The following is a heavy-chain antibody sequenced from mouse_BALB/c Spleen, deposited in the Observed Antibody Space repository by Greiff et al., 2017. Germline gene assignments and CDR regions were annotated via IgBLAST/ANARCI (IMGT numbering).Heavy chain of an antibody. J-gene: IGHJ3*01. CDR2: INPSNGRT. D-gene: IGHD1-1*01. CDR1: GYTFTSYW. CDR3: ARCSTTGGFAY. V-gene: IGHV1S81*02. Sequence: QVHVKQPGAELVKPGASVKLSCKASGYTFTSYWMHWVKQRPGQGLEWIGEINPSNGRTNYNEKFKSKATLTVDKSSSTAYMQLSSLTSEDSAVYYCARCSTTGGFAYWGQGTLVTVSA.